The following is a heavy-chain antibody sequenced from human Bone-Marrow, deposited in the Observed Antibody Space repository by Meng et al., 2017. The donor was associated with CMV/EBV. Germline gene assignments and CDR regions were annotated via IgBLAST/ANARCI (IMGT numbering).Heavy chain of an antibody. V-gene: IGHV3-20*04. CDR1: GFTFDDYG. Sequence: GESLKISCAASGFTFDDYGMSWVRQAPGKGLEWVSGINWNGGSTGYADSVKGRFTISRDNAKNSLYLQMNSLRTEDTAVYYCAKDDDSAGYYFAYYWGQGTLVTVSS. CDR2: INWNGGST. D-gene: IGHD3-22*01. CDR3: AKDDDSAGYYFAYY. J-gene: IGHJ4*02.